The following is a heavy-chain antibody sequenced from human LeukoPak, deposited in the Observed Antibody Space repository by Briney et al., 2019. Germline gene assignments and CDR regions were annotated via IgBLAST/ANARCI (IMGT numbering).Heavy chain of an antibody. CDR1: GYTFSGYY. V-gene: IGHV1-2*02. CDR2: INPNSGGT. J-gene: IGHJ6*02. CDR3: ARDAVNIVVVPAATIVYYGMDV. D-gene: IGHD2-2*01. Sequence: ASVKVSCMASGYTFSGYYMHWVRQAPGQGLEWMGWINPNSGGTNYAQKFQGRVTMTRDTSISTAYMELSRLRSDDTAVYYCARDAVNIVVVPAATIVYYGMDVWGQGTTVTVSS.